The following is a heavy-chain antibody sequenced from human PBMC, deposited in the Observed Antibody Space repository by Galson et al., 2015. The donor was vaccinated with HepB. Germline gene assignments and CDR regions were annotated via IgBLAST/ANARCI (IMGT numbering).Heavy chain of an antibody. Sequence: TLSLTCTVSGGSISSYYWSWIRQPPGKGLEWIGYIYYSGSTNYNPSLKSRVTISVDTSKNQFSLKLSSVTAADTAVYYCARDYGPNYFDYWGQGTLVTVSS. CDR2: IYYSGST. D-gene: IGHD4-17*01. J-gene: IGHJ4*02. V-gene: IGHV4-59*08. CDR3: ARDYGPNYFDY. CDR1: GGSISSYY.